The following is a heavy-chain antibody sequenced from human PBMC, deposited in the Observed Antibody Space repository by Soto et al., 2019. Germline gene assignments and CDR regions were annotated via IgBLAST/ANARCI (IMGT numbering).Heavy chain of an antibody. Sequence: SETLSLTCTVSGGSISSGGYYWSWIRQHPGKGLEWIGYIYYSGSTYYNPSLKSRVTISVDTSKNQSSLKLSSVTAADTAVYYCARVTAMVRTYGMDVWGQGTTVTVSS. J-gene: IGHJ6*02. V-gene: IGHV4-31*03. CDR1: GGSISSGGYY. D-gene: IGHD5-18*01. CDR3: ARVTAMVRTYGMDV. CDR2: IYYSGST.